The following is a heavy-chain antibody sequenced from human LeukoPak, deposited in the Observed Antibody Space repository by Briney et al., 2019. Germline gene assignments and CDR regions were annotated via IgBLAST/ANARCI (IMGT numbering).Heavy chain of an antibody. CDR3: AISTDESGYYRP. J-gene: IGHJ4*02. V-gene: IGHV4-38-2*01. CDR2: IYHSGST. Sequence: SETLSLTCAVSGYSISSGYYWGWIRQPPGKGLEWIGSIYHSGSTYYNPSLKSRVTISVDTSKNQFSLKLSSVTAADTAVYYCAISTDESGYYRPWGQGTLVTVSS. CDR1: GYSISSGYY. D-gene: IGHD3-3*01.